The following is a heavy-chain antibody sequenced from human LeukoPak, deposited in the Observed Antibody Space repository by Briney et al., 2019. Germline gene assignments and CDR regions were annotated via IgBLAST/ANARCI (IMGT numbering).Heavy chain of an antibody. CDR2: ISGSGGST. Sequence: PGGSLRLSCAASGFTFSSYAMSWVRQAPGKGLEWVSAISGSGGSTYYADSVKGRFTISRDNFKHTLYLQMNSLRAEDTAVYYCAKDRGSGSYLEVDYWGQGTLVTVSP. V-gene: IGHV3-23*01. CDR1: GFTFSSYA. CDR3: AKDRGSGSYLEVDY. J-gene: IGHJ4*02. D-gene: IGHD3-10*01.